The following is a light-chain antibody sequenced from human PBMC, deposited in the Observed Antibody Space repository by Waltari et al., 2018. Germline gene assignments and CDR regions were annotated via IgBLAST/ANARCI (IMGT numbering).Light chain of an antibody. J-gene: IGKJ1*01. CDR3: QHYVRLPVT. CDR1: QSVSRA. CDR2: GAS. V-gene: IGKV3-20*01. Sequence: EIVLTQSPGTLSLSPGERVTLSCRASQSVSRALAWYQQKPGQAPRLLIYGASNRATGIPDRFSGSGSGTDFSLTIRRLGPEDFAVYYCQHYVRLPVTFGQGTKVEIK.